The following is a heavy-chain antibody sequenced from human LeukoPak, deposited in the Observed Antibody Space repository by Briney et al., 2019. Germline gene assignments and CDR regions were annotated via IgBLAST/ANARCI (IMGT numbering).Heavy chain of an antibody. V-gene: IGHV3-21*01. J-gene: IGHJ6*03. CDR3: ARTPPYSSGWYPPLYYYYYYYMDV. D-gene: IGHD6-19*01. CDR2: ISSSSSYI. Sequence: GGSLRLSCAASGFTFSSCSMNWVRQAPGKGLEWVSSISSSSSYIYYADSVKGRFTISRDNAKNSLYLQMNSLRAEDTAVYYCARTPPYSSGWYPPLYYYYYYYMDVWGKGTTVTVSS. CDR1: GFTFSSCS.